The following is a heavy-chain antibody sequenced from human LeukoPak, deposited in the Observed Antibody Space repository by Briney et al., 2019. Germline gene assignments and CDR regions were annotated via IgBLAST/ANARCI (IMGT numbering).Heavy chain of an antibody. V-gene: IGHV3-30*03. D-gene: IGHD1-26*01. CDR2: ISYDGSNK. CDR3: AVGATAGY. CDR1: GFTFSSYG. Sequence: GGSLRLSCAASGFTFSSYGMHWVRQAPGKGLEWVAVISYDGSNKYYADSVKGRFTISRDNSKNTLYLQMNSLRAEDTAVYYCAVGATAGYWGQGTLVTVSS. J-gene: IGHJ4*02.